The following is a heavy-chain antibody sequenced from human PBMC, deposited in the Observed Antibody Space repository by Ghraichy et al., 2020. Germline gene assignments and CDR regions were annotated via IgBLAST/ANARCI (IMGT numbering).Heavy chain of an antibody. CDR1: GFSLSTSGVG. J-gene: IGHJ3*02. D-gene: IGHD3-9*01. Sequence: SGPTLVKPTQTLTLTCTFSGFSLSTSGVGVGWIRQPPGKALEWLALIYWDDDKRYSPSLKSSLTITKDTSKNQVVLTMTNMDPVDTATYYYAHRMDYDILTGGPQRRAVYAFDIWGRGTMVTVSS. CDR2: IYWDDDK. CDR3: AHRMDYDILTGGPQRRAVYAFDI. V-gene: IGHV2-5*02.